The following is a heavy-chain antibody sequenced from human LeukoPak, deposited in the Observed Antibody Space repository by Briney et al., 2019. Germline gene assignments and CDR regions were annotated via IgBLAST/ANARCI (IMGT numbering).Heavy chain of an antibody. Sequence: PGGSLRLSCAASGFTVSSNYMSWVRQAPGKGLEWVSVIYSGGSTYYADSVKGRFTISRDNSKNTLYLQMNSLRAEDTAVYYCAREGWELLRAFDIWGQGTMVTVSS. CDR3: AREGWELLRAFDI. V-gene: IGHV3-53*01. D-gene: IGHD1-26*01. J-gene: IGHJ3*02. CDR2: IYSGGST. CDR1: GFTVSSNY.